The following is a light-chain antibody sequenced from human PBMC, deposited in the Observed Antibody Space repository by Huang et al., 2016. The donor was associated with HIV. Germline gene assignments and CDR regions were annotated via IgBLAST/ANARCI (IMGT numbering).Light chain of an antibody. CDR2: GAS. V-gene: IGKV3-15*01. Sequence: EIVMTQSPATLSVSPGERATLSCRASQGVRTNLAWYQQKPGQAPRLVIYGASTRAPGTPDRFSGSGAGTEFTLTISSLQTEDVAVYYCQQYNKWPDFTFGPGTKVDV. CDR3: QQYNKWPDFT. J-gene: IGKJ3*01. CDR1: QGVRTN.